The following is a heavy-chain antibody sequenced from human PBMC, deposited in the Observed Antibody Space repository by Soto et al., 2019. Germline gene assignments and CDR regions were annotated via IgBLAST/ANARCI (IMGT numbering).Heavy chain of an antibody. Sequence: EVQLVESGGGLVKPGGSLRLSCAASGFTFSSYSMNWVRQAPGKGLEWVSSISSSSSYIYYADSVKGRFTISRDNAKNSLYVQMNSLRAEDTAVYYCARDCRDSNCGDYWGQGTLVTVSS. CDR1: GFTFSSYS. J-gene: IGHJ4*02. D-gene: IGHD4-4*01. CDR2: ISSSSSYI. V-gene: IGHV3-21*01. CDR3: ARDCRDSNCGDY.